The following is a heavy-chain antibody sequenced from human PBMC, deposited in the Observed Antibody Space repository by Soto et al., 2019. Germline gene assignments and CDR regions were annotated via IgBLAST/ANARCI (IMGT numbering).Heavy chain of an antibody. Sequence: ASVKVSCTASGYTFTSYGISWVRQAPGQGLEWMGWISAYNGNTNYAQKLQGRVTMTTDTSTSTAYMELRSLRSDDTAVYYCARVYGDYDYYYGMDGWGQGTTVTVSS. V-gene: IGHV1-18*04. CDR3: ARVYGDYDYYYGMDG. D-gene: IGHD4-17*01. J-gene: IGHJ6*02. CDR2: ISAYNGNT. CDR1: GYTFTSYG.